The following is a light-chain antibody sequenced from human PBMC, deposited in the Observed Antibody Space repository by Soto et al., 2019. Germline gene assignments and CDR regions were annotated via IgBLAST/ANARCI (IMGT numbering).Light chain of an antibody. J-gene: IGKJ4*01. V-gene: IGKV1-27*01. CDR2: ATS. Sequence: DIQMTQSPSSLSASVGDRVTITCRASQGISTYLACYQQKPGKVPKLLIYATSTLQSGFPSRFSVSGSGTDFTLTISSLQPEDVATYFCQKYNSAPHTFGGGTKVEIK. CDR3: QKYNSAPHT. CDR1: QGISTY.